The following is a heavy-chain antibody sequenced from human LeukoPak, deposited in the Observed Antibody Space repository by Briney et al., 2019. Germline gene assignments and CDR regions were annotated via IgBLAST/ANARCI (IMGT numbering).Heavy chain of an antibody. CDR3: ARDLGYSYGSPHGY. Sequence: ASVKLSRKASGYTFTSYGISWVRQPPAQGLEWMGWISAYNGNTNYAQKLQGRVTMTTDTSTSTACMELRSLRSDDTAVYYCARDLGYSYGSPHGYWGQGTLVTVSS. D-gene: IGHD5-18*01. CDR1: GYTFTSYG. V-gene: IGHV1-18*01. J-gene: IGHJ4*02. CDR2: ISAYNGNT.